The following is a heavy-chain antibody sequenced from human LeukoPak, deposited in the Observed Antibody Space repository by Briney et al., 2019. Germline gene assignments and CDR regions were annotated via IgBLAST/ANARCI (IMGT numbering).Heavy chain of an antibody. J-gene: IGHJ4*02. V-gene: IGHV3-30*04. D-gene: IGHD6-19*01. CDR2: ISYDGSNK. CDR1: GFSFSSYA. CDR3: AKGTVLSSGWTYFDY. Sequence: GGSLRLSCAASGFSFSSYAMHWVRQAPGKGLEWVAVISYDGSNKYYADSVKGRFTISRDNSKNTLYLQMNSLRAEDTAVYYCAKGTVLSSGWTYFDYWGQGTLVTVSS.